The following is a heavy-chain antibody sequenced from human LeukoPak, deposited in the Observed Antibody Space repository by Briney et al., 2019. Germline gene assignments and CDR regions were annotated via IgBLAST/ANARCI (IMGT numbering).Heavy chain of an antibody. D-gene: IGHD3-3*01. CDR1: GGSISSSSYY. CDR3: ARLARIGGNYFDY. J-gene: IGHJ4*02. Sequence: SEALSLTCTVSGGSISSSSYYWGWIRQPPGKGLEWIGSIYYSGSTYYNPSLKSRVTISVDTSKNQFSLKLSSVTAADTAVYYCARLARIGGNYFDYWGQGTLVTVSS. V-gene: IGHV4-39*01. CDR2: IYYSGST.